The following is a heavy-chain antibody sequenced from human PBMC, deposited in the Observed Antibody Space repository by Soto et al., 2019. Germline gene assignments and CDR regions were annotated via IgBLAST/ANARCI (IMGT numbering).Heavy chain of an antibody. J-gene: IGHJ3*02. CDR2: ISSGGSTR. CDR1: GFTLSDYY. Sequence: QVQVVESGGGLVTPGGSLRLSCEVSGFTLSDYYMNWIRQAPGKGLEWISYISSGGSTRYYADSVKGRFTISRDNARNSLSLQMDSLKAEDTAVYYCARGYNDFVYGYDRGFFDIWGQGTVVNVSS. CDR3: ARGYNDFVYGYDRGFFDI. D-gene: IGHD3-3*01. V-gene: IGHV3-11*01.